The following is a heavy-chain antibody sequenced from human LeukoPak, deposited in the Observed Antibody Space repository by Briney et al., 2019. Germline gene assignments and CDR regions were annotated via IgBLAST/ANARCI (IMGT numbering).Heavy chain of an antibody. Sequence: GGSLRLSCAASGFTFSSYWMSWVRQAPGKGLEWVANIKQDGSEKYYVDSVKGRFTISRDNAKNSLYLQMNSLRAVDTAVYYCATGGNSYAPAAFDIWGQGTMVTVSS. D-gene: IGHD5-18*01. CDR3: ATGGNSYAPAAFDI. J-gene: IGHJ3*02. V-gene: IGHV3-7*03. CDR2: IKQDGSEK. CDR1: GFTFSSYW.